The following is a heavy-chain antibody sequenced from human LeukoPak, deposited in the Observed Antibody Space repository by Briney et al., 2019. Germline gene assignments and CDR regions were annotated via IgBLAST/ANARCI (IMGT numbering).Heavy chain of an antibody. CDR1: GGSISSYY. V-gene: IGHV4-4*07. CDR2: IYTSGST. CDR3: ARRRDGYFSKPHNYYFDY. D-gene: IGHD5-24*01. J-gene: IGHJ4*02. Sequence: SETLSLTCTVSGGSISSYYWSWIRQPAGKGLEWIGRIYTSGSTNYNPSLKSRVTMSVDTSKNQFSLKLSSVTAADTAVYYCARRRDGYFSKPHNYYFDYWGQGTLVTVSS.